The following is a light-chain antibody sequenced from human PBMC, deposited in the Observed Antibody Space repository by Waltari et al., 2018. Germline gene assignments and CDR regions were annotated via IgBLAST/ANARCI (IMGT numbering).Light chain of an antibody. CDR3: SSYTSSSLGV. CDR2: DVS. J-gene: IGLJ3*02. Sequence: QSALTQPASVSGSPGPSITLSCPGTSSDAGGYNYVSWYPQHPGKAHKLMIYDVSKRPSGVSNRFSGSKSGNTASLTISGLQAEDEADYYCSSYTSSSLGVFGGGTKLTVL. V-gene: IGLV2-14*01. CDR1: SSDAGGYNY.